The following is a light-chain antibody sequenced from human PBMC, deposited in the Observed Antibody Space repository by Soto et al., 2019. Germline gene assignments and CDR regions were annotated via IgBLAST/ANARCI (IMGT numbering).Light chain of an antibody. Sequence: DIQMTQSPSSVSASVGDRVVITCRASQDISNYLAWYQHKPGDAPELLIYAASRLKRGVPSRFSGSGSGTFFTLIIDSLQLEDFATYYWQQADIFPLTFGGGTKVEI. V-gene: IGKV1-12*01. CDR2: AAS. CDR1: QDISNY. J-gene: IGKJ4*01. CDR3: QQADIFPLT.